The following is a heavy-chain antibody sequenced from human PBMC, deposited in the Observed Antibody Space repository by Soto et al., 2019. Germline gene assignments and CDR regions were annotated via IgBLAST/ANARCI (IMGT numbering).Heavy chain of an antibody. CDR3: ARGIQYRYGMDV. Sequence: EVQLVESGGTLVQPGGSLRLSCAAAGFTFTNYWIHWVRQAPGKGLVWVSRINGDATSAFYGDSVKGRFTISRDNAKNIVYLQLNGLGAEDTGVYYCARGIQYRYGMDVWGQGTTVTVSS. J-gene: IGHJ6*02. D-gene: IGHD4-4*01. CDR1: GFTFTNYW. CDR2: INGDATSA. V-gene: IGHV3-74*01.